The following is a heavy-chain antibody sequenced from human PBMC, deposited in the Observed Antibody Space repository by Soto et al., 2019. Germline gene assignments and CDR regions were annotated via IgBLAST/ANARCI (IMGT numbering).Heavy chain of an antibody. Sequence: EVQLVESGGGLVQPGESQRLSCAASGFTFSSYWMHWVRQAPGKGLVWVSRINSDGSRTNYADSVKGRFTVSRENAKNTQYLQMNSLRAADTAVYYCARVLTGSWNWFDPWGQGTLVTVSS. CDR3: ARVLTGSWNWFDP. V-gene: IGHV3-74*01. CDR1: GFTFSSYW. CDR2: INSDGSRT. D-gene: IGHD6-13*01. J-gene: IGHJ5*02.